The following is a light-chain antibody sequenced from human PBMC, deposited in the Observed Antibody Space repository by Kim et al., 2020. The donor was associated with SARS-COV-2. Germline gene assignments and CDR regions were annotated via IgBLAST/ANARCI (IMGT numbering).Light chain of an antibody. J-gene: IGKJ1*01. CDR2: GAS. V-gene: IGKV3-20*01. CDR1: QSVSSSY. Sequence: PGERATRSCRASQSVSSSYLAWYQQKPGQAPRLLIYGASSRATGIPDRFSGSGSGTDFTLTISRLEPEDFAVYYCQQYGSSPPWTFGQGTKVEIK. CDR3: QQYGSSPPWT.